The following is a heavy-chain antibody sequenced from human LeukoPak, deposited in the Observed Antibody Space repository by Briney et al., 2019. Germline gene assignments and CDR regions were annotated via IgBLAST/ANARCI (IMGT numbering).Heavy chain of an antibody. CDR2: IYHSGST. D-gene: IGHD2-15*01. J-gene: IGHJ4*02. V-gene: IGHV4-30-2*01. CDR3: ARGVVEDAHYYFDY. Sequence: PSQTLSLTCTVSGGSISSGGYYWSWIRQPPGRGLEWIGYIYHSGSTYYNPSLKSRVTISVDRSKNQFSLKLSSVTAADTAVYYCARGVVEDAHYYFDYWGQGTLVTVSS. CDR1: GGSISSGGYY.